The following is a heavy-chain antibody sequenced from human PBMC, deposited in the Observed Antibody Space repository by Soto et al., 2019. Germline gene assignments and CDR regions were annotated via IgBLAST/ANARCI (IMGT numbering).Heavy chain of an antibody. J-gene: IGHJ4*02. Sequence: QVQLVESGGDLVKPGGSLRLSCAASGFPFSDYYMSWIRQAPGKGLEWVSSIGSSSSYTNYADSVKARFTISRDNAKNSLYLQMNSLRAEDTAVYYCARRRPTGYYNYWGQGTLVTVSA. V-gene: IGHV3-11*05. CDR2: IGSSSSYT. CDR3: ARRRPTGYYNY. D-gene: IGHD3-9*01. CDR1: GFPFSDYY.